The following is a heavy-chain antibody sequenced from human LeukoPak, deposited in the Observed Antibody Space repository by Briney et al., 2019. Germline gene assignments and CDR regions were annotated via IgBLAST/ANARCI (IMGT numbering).Heavy chain of an antibody. V-gene: IGHV4-34*01. CDR1: GGSFSGSFSVYY. CDR3: ATFRWGVGFEY. Sequence: PSETLSLTCAVSGGSFSGSFSVYYWTCIRQTPGKGLEWIGEIHHSGSTNYNLSLKSRVTISVDTSKNQFSLKLNSLTAADTAVYYCATFRWGVGFEYWGQGTLATVSS. D-gene: IGHD3-16*01. CDR2: IHHSGST. J-gene: IGHJ4*02.